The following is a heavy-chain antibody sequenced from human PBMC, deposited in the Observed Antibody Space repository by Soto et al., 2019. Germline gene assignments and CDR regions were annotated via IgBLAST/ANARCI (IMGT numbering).Heavy chain of an antibody. CDR1: GGSISSNNW. V-gene: IGHV4-4*02. D-gene: IGHD4-17*01. J-gene: IGHJ3*01. Sequence: SETLSLTWAVSGGSISSNNWWSFFRQPPGKGLEWIGEIYHSGSTNYNPSLKSRVTLSVDKSKNEFSLKLGSVTAADTAMYYCARAGDYPLTGAFDVWGQGTMVTVSS. CDR3: ARAGDYPLTGAFDV. CDR2: IYHSGST.